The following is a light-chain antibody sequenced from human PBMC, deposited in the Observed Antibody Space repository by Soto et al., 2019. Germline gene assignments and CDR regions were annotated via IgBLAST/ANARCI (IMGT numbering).Light chain of an antibody. CDR1: GRDIGAYDY. CDR3: SSYTTSFV. Sequence: QSALTQPASVSGSPGQSITISCTGSGRDIGAYDYVSWYQQHPGKAPKLLIYGVNNRPSGVSYRFSASKSAFTASLTISGLQAEDEAHYYCSSYTTSFVFGTGTKVTVL. V-gene: IGLV2-14*01. CDR2: GVN. J-gene: IGLJ1*01.